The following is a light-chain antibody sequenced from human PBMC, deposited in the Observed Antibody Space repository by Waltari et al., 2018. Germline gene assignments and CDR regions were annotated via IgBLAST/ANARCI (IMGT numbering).Light chain of an antibody. CDR1: QSISSY. CDR3: QQSYSTPPT. CDR2: AAS. J-gene: IGKJ4*01. Sequence: DIQMTQSPSSLSASVGDRVTITCRASQSISSYLNWYQQKPGKAPKLRIYAASSLQSGVPSRLSGSGSWTDVTLTISSLQPEDCATYYCQQSYSTPPTFGGGTKVEIK. V-gene: IGKV1-39*01.